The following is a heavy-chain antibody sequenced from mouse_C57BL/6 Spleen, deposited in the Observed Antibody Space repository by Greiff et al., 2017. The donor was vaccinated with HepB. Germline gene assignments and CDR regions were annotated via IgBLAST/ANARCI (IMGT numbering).Heavy chain of an antibody. V-gene: IGHV1-59*01. CDR2: IDPSDSYT. J-gene: IGHJ1*03. Sequence: VQLQQPGAELVRPGTSVKLSCKASGYTFTSYWMHWVKQRPGQGLEWIGVIDPSDSYTNYNQKFKGKATLTVDTSSSTAYMQLSSLTSEDSAVYYCARTVVATHWYFDGWGTGTTVTVSS. CDR3: ARTVVATHWYFDG. CDR1: GYTFTSYW. D-gene: IGHD1-1*01.